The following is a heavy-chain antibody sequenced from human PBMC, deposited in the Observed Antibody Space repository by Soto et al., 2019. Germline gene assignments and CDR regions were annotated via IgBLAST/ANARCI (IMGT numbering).Heavy chain of an antibody. CDR3: ARGYEDTAMATYYFDY. D-gene: IGHD5-18*01. J-gene: IGHJ4*02. CDR1: GGSISSGAYY. V-gene: IGHV4-31*03. CDR2: IHYSGST. Sequence: SETLSLTCTVSGGSISSGAYYWSWIRRHPGKGLEWIGYIHYSGSTYYNPSLKSRVTILVDTSMYQFSLRLSSVTAADTAVYYCARGYEDTAMATYYFDYWGQGTLVTVSS.